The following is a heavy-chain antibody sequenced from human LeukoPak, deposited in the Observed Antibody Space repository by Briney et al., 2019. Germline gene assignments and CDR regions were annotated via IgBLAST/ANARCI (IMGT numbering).Heavy chain of an antibody. V-gene: IGHV3-23*01. D-gene: IGHD6-19*01. J-gene: IGHJ4*02. CDR3: AKGVAVAGLGYFDY. CDR2: ISGSGGST. CDR1: GFTLSSYA. Sequence: GGSLRLSCAASGFTLSSYAMSWVRQAPGKGLEWVSAISGSGGSTYYADSVKGRFTISRDNSKNTLYLQMNSLRAEDTAVYYCAKGVAVAGLGYFDYWGQGTLVTVSS.